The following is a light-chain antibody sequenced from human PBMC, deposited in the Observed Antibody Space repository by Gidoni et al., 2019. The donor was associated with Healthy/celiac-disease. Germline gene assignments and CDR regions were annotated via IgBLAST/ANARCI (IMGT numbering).Light chain of an antibody. CDR3: QSYDSSLSGSHVV. CDR1: SSNIGAGYD. CDR2: GNS. J-gene: IGLJ2*01. V-gene: IGLV1-40*01. Sequence: QSVLTQPPSVSGAPGHRVTLSRTGSSSNIGAGYDVHWYQHLPGTAPKLLIYGNSNRPSGVLDRFSGSKSGPSASLAITGLQAEDEADYYCQSYDSSLSGSHVVFGGGTKLTVL.